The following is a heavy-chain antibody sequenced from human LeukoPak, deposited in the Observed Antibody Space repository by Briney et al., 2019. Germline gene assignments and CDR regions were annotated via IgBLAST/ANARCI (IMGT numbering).Heavy chain of an antibody. Sequence: GGSLRLSCAASGFTFSSYAMIWVRQAPGKGLEWVSDISGSGGSTYYADSVKGRFTISRDNSKNTLYLQMNTLRAEDTAVYYCAKVPPLIVVVTADFDYWGQGTLVTVSS. V-gene: IGHV3-23*01. CDR2: ISGSGGST. D-gene: IGHD2-21*02. J-gene: IGHJ4*02. CDR3: AKVPPLIVVVTADFDY. CDR1: GFTFSSYA.